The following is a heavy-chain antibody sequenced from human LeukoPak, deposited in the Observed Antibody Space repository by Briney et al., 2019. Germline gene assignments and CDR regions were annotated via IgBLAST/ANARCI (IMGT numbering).Heavy chain of an antibody. J-gene: IGHJ3*02. CDR3: AREWNYHNDAFDI. Sequence: ASVKVSCKASGYTSTSYGISWVRQAPGQGLEWMGWISAYNGNTNYAQKLQGRVTMTTDTSTSTAYMELRSLRSEDTAVYYCAREWNYHNDAFDIWGQGTMVTVSS. CDR2: ISAYNGNT. V-gene: IGHV1-18*01. CDR1: GYTSTSYG. D-gene: IGHD1-7*01.